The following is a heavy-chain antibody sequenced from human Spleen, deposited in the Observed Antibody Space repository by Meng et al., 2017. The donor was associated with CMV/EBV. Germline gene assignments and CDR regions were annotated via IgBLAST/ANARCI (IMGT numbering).Heavy chain of an antibody. J-gene: IGHJ6*02. V-gene: IGHV4-30-4*08. D-gene: IGHD3-10*01. CDR2: IYYNGST. Sequence: LRLSCTVSGVSISSEDYYWSWIRQSPGKGLQWIGYIYYNGSTYYNPSLKSRVIISVDTSKNQFSLKLSSVTAADTAVYYCARLRGFNYYGMDVWGQGPTVTVSS. CDR3: ARLRGFNYYGMDV. CDR1: GVSISSEDYY.